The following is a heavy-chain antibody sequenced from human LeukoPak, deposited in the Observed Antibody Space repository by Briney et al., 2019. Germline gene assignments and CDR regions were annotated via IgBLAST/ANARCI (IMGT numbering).Heavy chain of an antibody. J-gene: IGHJ4*02. CDR1: GGTFSSYA. D-gene: IGHD6-19*01. Sequence: GASVKVSCKASGGTFSSYAISWVRQAPGQGLEWMGRIIPILGIANYAQKFQGRVTITADKSTSTAYMELSSLRSEDTAVYYCARHRSGWNSNFDSWGQGTLVTVSS. V-gene: IGHV1-69*04. CDR2: IIPILGIA. CDR3: ARHRSGWNSNFDS.